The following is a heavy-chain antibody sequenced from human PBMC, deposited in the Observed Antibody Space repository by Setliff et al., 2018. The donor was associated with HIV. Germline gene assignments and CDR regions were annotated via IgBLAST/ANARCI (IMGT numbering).Heavy chain of an antibody. CDR1: GGSISSYY. CDR2: IYYSGST. D-gene: IGHD3-3*01. CDR3: ARGVNFDY. Sequence: KPSETLSLTCTVSGGSISSYYRSWIRQPPGKGLEWIGYIYYSGSTNYNPSLTSRVTISVDTSRSQFSLKLTSVTAADTAIYYCARGVNFDYWGQGTQVTVSS. J-gene: IGHJ4*02. V-gene: IGHV4-59*01.